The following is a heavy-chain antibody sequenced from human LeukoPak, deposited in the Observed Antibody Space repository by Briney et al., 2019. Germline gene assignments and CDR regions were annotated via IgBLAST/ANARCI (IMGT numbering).Heavy chain of an antibody. CDR1: GKTLTELS. CDR2: FDPENGDT. V-gene: IGHV1-24*01. D-gene: IGHD3-9*01. CDR3: ATDDPRDFDWLPLDS. J-gene: IGHJ4*02. Sequence: ASVKVSCKVSGKTLTELSIHWVRQATGKGLEWMGGFDPENGDTICAQNFEGRVTMTEDTSIDTVYMELSSLRSEDTAVYYCATDDPRDFDWLPLDSWGQGTLVTVSS.